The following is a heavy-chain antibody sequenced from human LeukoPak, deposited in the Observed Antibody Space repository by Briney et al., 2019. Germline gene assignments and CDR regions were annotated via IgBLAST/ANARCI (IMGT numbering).Heavy chain of an antibody. Sequence: GSLRLSCTASGSTFNNFWMSWVRQTPGKGPEWVTKIKYDGSDKYYVDSVKGRFTISRDNVKNSLYLQMDSLRVEDTAVYYCAATNGARGGTFDYWGQGTPVTVSS. CDR3: AATNGARGGTFDY. V-gene: IGHV3-7*03. J-gene: IGHJ4*02. CDR1: GSTFNNFW. D-gene: IGHD1-7*01. CDR2: IKYDGSDK.